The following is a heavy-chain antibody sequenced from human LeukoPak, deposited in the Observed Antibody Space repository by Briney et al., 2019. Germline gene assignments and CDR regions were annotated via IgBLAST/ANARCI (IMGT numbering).Heavy chain of an antibody. CDR3: ATSDRYSGSFFYGMDV. CDR1: GHTFTPYN. J-gene: IGHJ6*02. Sequence: ASVKVSCKASGHTFTPYNIPWRRQPPGQGLEGMGKINPGGGTTSYAQKFQGRVTMTGDTSTDTVYIDLSSLRSDDTAMYYCATSDRYSGSFFYGMDVWGQGTTVTVSS. V-gene: IGHV1-46*01. D-gene: IGHD1-26*01. CDR2: INPGGGTT.